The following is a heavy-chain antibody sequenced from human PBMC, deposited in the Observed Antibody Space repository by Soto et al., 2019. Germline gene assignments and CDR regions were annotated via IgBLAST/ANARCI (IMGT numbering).Heavy chain of an antibody. D-gene: IGHD3-22*01. Sequence: SGPTLVNPTETLTLTCSVSGFSLTDTRMGVSWIRQAPGKALEWLAHIISNDDKSYSTSLKSRLTISKDTSKSQVVLRMTNMDPVDTGRCYCARALFYSDSDGYYFEFDYWGPGTLVTVSS. V-gene: IGHV2-26*01. CDR2: IISNDDK. CDR3: ARALFYSDSDGYYFEFDY. CDR1: GFSLTDTRMG. J-gene: IGHJ4*02.